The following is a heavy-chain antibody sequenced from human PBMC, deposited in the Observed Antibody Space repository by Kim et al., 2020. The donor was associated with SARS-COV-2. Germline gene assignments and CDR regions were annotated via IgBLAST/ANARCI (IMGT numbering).Heavy chain of an antibody. CDR3: ATTYYDILTGYV. J-gene: IGHJ4*02. CDR1: GYSFTSYW. Sequence: GESLKISCKGSGYSFTSYWISWVRQMPGKGLEWMGRIDPSDSYTNYSPSFQGHVTISADKSISTAYLQWSSLKASDTAMYYCATTYYDILTGYVWGQGTLVTVSS. CDR2: IDPSDSYT. V-gene: IGHV5-10-1*01. D-gene: IGHD3-9*01.